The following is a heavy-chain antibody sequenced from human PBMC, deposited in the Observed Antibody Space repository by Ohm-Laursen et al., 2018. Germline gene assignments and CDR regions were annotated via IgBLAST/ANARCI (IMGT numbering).Heavy chain of an antibody. Sequence: GPSVKVSCKASGYTFTSYGISWARQAPGQGLEWMGWISAYNGNTNYAQKLQGRVTMTTDTSTSTAYMELRSLRSDDTAVYYCARGSRVISYYDSSGYYGYFQHWGQGTLVTVSS. CDR3: ARGSRVISYYDSSGYYGYFQH. D-gene: IGHD3-22*01. J-gene: IGHJ1*01. V-gene: IGHV1-18*01. CDR1: GYTFTSYG. CDR2: ISAYNGNT.